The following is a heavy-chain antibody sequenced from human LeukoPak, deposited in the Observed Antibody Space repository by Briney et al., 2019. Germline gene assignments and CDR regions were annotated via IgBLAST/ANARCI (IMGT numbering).Heavy chain of an antibody. V-gene: IGHV1-46*01. CDR1: GYTFTSYY. J-gene: IGHJ5*02. CDR2: INPSGGRT. CDR3: ARERYSSSVGFDP. Sequence: ASVKVSCKASGYTFTSYYMYWVRQAPGQGLEWMGKINPSGGRTSYAQKFQGRVTMTRDMSTNTVYMELSSLRSEDTALYYCARERYSSSVGFDPWGQGTLVTVSS. D-gene: IGHD6-13*01.